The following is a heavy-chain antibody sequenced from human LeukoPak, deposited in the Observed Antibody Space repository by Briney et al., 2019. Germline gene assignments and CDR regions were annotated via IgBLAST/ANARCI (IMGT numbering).Heavy chain of an antibody. Sequence: PGGSLRLSCAASGFTFSSYAMSWVRQAPGKGLEWVSAISGSGGSTYYADSVKGRFTISRDNSKNTLYLQMNSLRAEDTAVYYCAKVPSTPYSYGLVHYFDYWGQGTLVTVSS. V-gene: IGHV3-23*01. CDR1: GFTFSSYA. J-gene: IGHJ4*02. CDR3: AKVPSTPYSYGLVHYFDY. CDR2: ISGSGGST. D-gene: IGHD5-18*01.